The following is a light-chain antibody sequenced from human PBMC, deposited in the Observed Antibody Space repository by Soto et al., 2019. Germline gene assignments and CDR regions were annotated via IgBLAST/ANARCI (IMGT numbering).Light chain of an antibody. J-gene: IGKJ1*01. CDR1: QSISSW. Sequence: DIQMTQSPSTLSVSVGERVTITCRASQSISSWLAWYQQKPGKAPKLLIYEASNLESGVPSRFSGSGSGTEFTLTISSLQPDDFATYYCQQSNNYPWTFGQGTKVDIK. CDR3: QQSNNYPWT. V-gene: IGKV1-5*03. CDR2: EAS.